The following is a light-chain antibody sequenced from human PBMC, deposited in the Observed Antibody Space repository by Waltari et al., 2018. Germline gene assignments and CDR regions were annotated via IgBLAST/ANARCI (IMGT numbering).Light chain of an antibody. J-gene: IGLJ1*01. CDR3: TSYASSGTYV. Sequence: QSALTQPASVSGSPGQSITLSCTGSSSDVGGYNYVSWYQQHPGKAPKVLIYDVSKWPSGVSNRFSGSKSGNTASLTISGLQAEDEADYYCTSYASSGTYVFGTGTKVTVL. CDR2: DVS. V-gene: IGLV2-14*01. CDR1: SSDVGGYNY.